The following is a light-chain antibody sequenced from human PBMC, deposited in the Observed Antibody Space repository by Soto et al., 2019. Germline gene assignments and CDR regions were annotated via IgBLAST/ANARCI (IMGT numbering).Light chain of an antibody. J-gene: IGLJ2*01. CDR3: SSYTGTLSVI. V-gene: IGLV2-14*01. CDR1: SSDVGAYNS. Sequence: QSALTQPASVSGSPGQSITIPCTGTSSDVGAYNSVSWYQQHPGKAPKVMIYEVSNRPSGVSNRFSGSKSGNTASLTISGLQAEDEADYYCSSYTGTLSVIFGGGTKLTVL. CDR2: EVS.